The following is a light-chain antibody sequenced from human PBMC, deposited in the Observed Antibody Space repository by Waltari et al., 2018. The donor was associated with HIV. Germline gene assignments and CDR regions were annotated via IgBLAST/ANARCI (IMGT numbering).Light chain of an antibody. CDR3: SSYTSSSTLVV. V-gene: IGLV2-14*03. Sequence: QSALTQPASVSGSPGQSITISCPGPSSDVAGYTYVSWYQQHPGKAPKLMIYDVSNRPSGVSNRYSGSKSGNTASLTISGIQAEDEADYYCSSYTSSSTLVVFGGGTKLTVL. J-gene: IGLJ2*01. CDR1: SSDVAGYTY. CDR2: DVS.